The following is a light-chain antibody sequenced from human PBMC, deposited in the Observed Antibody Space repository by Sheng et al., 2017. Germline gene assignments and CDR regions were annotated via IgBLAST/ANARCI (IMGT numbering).Light chain of an antibody. V-gene: IGLV3-16*01. CDR1: ILPKRY. Sequence: SYDLTQSPSVSVSPGQMATITCSGEILPKRYAYWYQQKAGQAPLLVMYKDTERPSGIPERFSGSSSGTTVTLTISEVQAEDEADYYCLSADNSGTYLVFGGGTKLTVL. CDR3: LSADNSGTYLV. J-gene: IGLJ2*01. CDR2: KDT.